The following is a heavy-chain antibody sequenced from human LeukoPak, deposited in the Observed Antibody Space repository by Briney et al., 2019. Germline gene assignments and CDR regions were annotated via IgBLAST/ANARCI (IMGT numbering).Heavy chain of an antibody. V-gene: IGHV4-34*01. J-gene: IGHJ2*01. Sequence: SETLSLTCAVYGGSFSGYYWSWIRQPPGKGLEWIGEINHSGSTNYNPPLKSRVTISVDTSKNQFSLKLSSVTATDTAVYYCARMGSTTVTAGWYFDLWGRGTLVTVSS. D-gene: IGHD4-17*01. CDR3: ARMGSTTVTAGWYFDL. CDR1: GGSFSGYY. CDR2: INHSGST.